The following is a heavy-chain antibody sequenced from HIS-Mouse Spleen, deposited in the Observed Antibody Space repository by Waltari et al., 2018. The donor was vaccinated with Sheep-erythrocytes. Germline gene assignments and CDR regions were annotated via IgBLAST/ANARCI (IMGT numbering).Heavy chain of an antibody. J-gene: IGHJ4*02. CDR3: ARVASGATFDY. CDR1: GFTFSSYS. D-gene: IGHD1-26*01. CDR2: ISSSSSYI. Sequence: EVQLVESGGGLVKPGGSLRLSCAASGFTFSSYSMNWVRQAPGKGLGWFSSISSSSSYIYYADSVKGRFTISIDNAKNSLYLQMNSLRAEDTAVYYCARVASGATFDYWGQGTLGTVSS. V-gene: IGHV3-21*01.